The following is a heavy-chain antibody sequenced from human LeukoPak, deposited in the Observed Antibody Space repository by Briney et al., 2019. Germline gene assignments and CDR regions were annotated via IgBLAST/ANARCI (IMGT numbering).Heavy chain of an antibody. Sequence: GGSLRLSCAASGFTFSNSWMSWVRQAPGKGLEWVANIKHDGSENFYVDSVKGRFTISRDNAKNSLYLQMNSLRAEDTAAYYCARAGYGDPHFDFWGQGTLVTVSS. CDR2: IKHDGSEN. J-gene: IGHJ4*02. V-gene: IGHV3-7*02. CDR3: ARAGYGDPHFDF. CDR1: GFTFSNSW. D-gene: IGHD4-17*01.